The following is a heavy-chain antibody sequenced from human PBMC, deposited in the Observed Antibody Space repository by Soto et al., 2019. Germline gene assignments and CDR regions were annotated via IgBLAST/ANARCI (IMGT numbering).Heavy chain of an antibody. D-gene: IGHD5-12*01. V-gene: IGHV1-2*04. CDR2: INPNSGGT. CDR1: GYTFTGYY. CDR3: ARDLAGYYYYYYYGMDV. J-gene: IGHJ6*02. Sequence: VASVKVSCKASGYTFTGYYMHWVRQAPGQGLEWMGWINPNSGGTNYAQKFQGWVTMTRDTSISTAYMELSRLRSDDTAVYYCARDLAGYYYYYYYGMDVWGQGTTVTVSS.